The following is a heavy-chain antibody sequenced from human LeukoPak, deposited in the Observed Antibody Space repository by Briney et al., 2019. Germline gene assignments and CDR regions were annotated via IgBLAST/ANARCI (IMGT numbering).Heavy chain of an antibody. D-gene: IGHD3-22*01. CDR1: GFTFKLYW. V-gene: IGHV3-74*01. Sequence: GGSLRLSCAASGFTFKLYWMHWVRQVPGKGPVWVARNDDGSDTVYADSVKGRFTISRDDAKNMLFLQMNGLRGEDTAVYHCVRGGPSTWFWGQGTLVTVSS. J-gene: IGHJ4*02. CDR2: NDDGSDT. CDR3: VRGGPSTWF.